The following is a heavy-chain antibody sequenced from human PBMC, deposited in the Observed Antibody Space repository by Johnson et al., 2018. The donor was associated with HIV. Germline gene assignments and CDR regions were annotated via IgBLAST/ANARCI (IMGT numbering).Heavy chain of an antibody. CDR1: GFIFSSYA. V-gene: IGHV3-30*04. D-gene: IGHD1-26*01. CDR2: ISDDGTNK. CDR3: ARDPYRDAFDI. J-gene: IGHJ3*02. Sequence: QVQLVESVGGVVQPGRSLRLSCAASGFIFSSYAVHWVRQAPGKGLAWVAVISDDGTNKFYADSVKGRFTISRDNYKNTMFVQMTSLRPEDTAMYYCARDPYRDAFDIWGQGTMVTVSS.